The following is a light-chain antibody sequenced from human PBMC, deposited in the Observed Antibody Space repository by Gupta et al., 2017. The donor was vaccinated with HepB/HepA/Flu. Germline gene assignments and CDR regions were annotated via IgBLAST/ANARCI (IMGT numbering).Light chain of an antibody. J-gene: IGLJ1*01. V-gene: IGLV1-44*01. CDR3: AAWDDSLNGYV. Sequence: SVLTQPPSASGTPGQRFTISYSGSSSNIGSNTVNWYQQLPGTAPKLLIYSTNQRPSGVPDRFSGSKSGTSASLAISGLQSEDEADYYCAAWDDSLNGYVFGTGTKVTVL. CDR2: STN. CDR1: SSNIGSNT.